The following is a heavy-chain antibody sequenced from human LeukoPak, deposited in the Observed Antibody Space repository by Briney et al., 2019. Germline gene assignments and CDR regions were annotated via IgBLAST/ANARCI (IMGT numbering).Heavy chain of an antibody. CDR1: GFTFSNYA. CDR2: INDVGGT. D-gene: IGHD2-21*01. V-gene: IGHV3-23*01. J-gene: IGHJ4*02. CDR3: ANDHCGATRCVAGFDF. Sequence: PGGSWRLSRAASGFTFSNYAMSWVRQAPGQGLQWVSSINDVGGTFYADSVKGRFTISRDNSKNTLYLQMDSLRAEDTAIYYCANDHCGATRCVAGFDFWGQGTLVTVPS.